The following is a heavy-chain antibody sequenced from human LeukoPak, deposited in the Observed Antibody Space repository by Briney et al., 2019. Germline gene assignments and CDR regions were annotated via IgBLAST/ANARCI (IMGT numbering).Heavy chain of an antibody. CDR1: GGSISSSSYY. V-gene: IGHV4-39*02. Sequence: SETLSLTCTVSGGSISSSSYYWGWIRQPPGKGLEWIGSTYYSGSTYYNPSLKSRVTISVDTSKNQFSLKLSSVTAADTAVYYCARDLRVGIAVAGLDYWGQGTLVTVSS. J-gene: IGHJ4*02. CDR2: TYYSGST. CDR3: ARDLRVGIAVAGLDY. D-gene: IGHD6-19*01.